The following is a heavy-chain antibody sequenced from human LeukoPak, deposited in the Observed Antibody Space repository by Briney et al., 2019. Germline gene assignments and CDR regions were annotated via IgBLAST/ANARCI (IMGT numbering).Heavy chain of an antibody. V-gene: IGHV3-30*18. CDR2: ISYDGRNK. Sequence: GRSLSLSCAASGFTFSSYGMHWVRQAPGKGLEWMAAISYDGRNKEYVDSVKSRFTISRDNSKNTLYLQMNSLRAEDTAVYYCAKDRGYSHGFDYWGQGTLVTVSS. J-gene: IGHJ4*02. CDR1: GFTFSSYG. D-gene: IGHD5-18*01. CDR3: AKDRGYSHGFDY.